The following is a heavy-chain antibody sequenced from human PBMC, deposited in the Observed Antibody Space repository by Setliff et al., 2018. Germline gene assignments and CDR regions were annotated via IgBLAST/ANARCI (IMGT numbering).Heavy chain of an antibody. D-gene: IGHD6-19*01. J-gene: IGHJ6*03. CDR1: GGSFSGYY. Sequence: SETLSLTCAVYGGSFSGYYWSWIRQPPGKGLEWIGEINHSGSTNYNPSLKSRVSISVDTPKNKFSLTLSAVTAADTAGYYCARAISGWYSAHYYDMDVGGKGTTVTASS. CDR3: ARAISGWYSAHYYDMDV. CDR2: INHSGST. V-gene: IGHV4-34*01.